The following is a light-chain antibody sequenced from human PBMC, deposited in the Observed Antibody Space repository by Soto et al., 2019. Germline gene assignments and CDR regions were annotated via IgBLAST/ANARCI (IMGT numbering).Light chain of an antibody. V-gene: IGKV4-1*01. Sequence: DIVMTQSPDSLAVSLGERATINCKSSQTVLRSSNNKNHLAWYQQKPEQPPKMLIYWTSTRDAGVPDRFSGSGSGTDFTLTISSLQAEDVAVYYCQQYYSTPYTFGQGTKLELK. CDR1: QTVLRSSNNKNH. CDR2: WTS. J-gene: IGKJ2*01. CDR3: QQYYSTPYT.